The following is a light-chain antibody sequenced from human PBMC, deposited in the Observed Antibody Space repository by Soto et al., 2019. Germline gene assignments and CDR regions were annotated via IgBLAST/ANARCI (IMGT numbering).Light chain of an antibody. J-gene: IGKJ2*01. CDR1: QTISSY. V-gene: IGKV1-39*01. CDR3: QQSYSTPPYT. CDR2: AAS. Sequence: DIQMTQSPSSLSASVGDRVTITCRASQTISSYLSWYHHKPGKAPKLLIYAASTLQSGVPSRFSGSGSGTDFTLTISSLQPEDFATYYCQQSYSTPPYTFGQGTKLDIK.